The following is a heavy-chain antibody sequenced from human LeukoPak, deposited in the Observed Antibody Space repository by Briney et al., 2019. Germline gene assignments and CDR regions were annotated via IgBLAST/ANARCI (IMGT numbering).Heavy chain of an antibody. J-gene: IGHJ6*03. V-gene: IGHV1-8*01. Sequence: ASVKVSCKASGYTFTNDINWVRQATGQGLEWMGWMNPKTGNTGYVQKFQGRVTMTRDISITTAYMEVSSLRSEDTAVYYCARGNNYAGGYYYYYMDVWGKGTTVTVSS. CDR3: ARGNNYAGGYYYYYMDV. CDR2: MNPKTGNT. CDR1: GYTFTND. D-gene: IGHD4-11*01.